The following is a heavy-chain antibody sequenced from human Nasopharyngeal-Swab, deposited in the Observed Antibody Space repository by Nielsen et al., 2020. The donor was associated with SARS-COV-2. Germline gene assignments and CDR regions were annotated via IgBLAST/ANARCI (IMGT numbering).Heavy chain of an antibody. CDR2: IYYSGST. CDR1: GGSVSSGSYY. CDR3: ARVAPLSTMVRGVHYGMDV. J-gene: IGHJ6*02. D-gene: IGHD3-10*01. V-gene: IGHV4-61*01. Sequence: SETLSLTCTVSGGSVSSGSYYWGWIRQPPGKGLEWIGYIYYSGSTNYNPSLKSRVTISVDTSKNQFSLKLSSVTAADTAVYYCARVAPLSTMVRGVHYGMDVWGQGTTVTVSS.